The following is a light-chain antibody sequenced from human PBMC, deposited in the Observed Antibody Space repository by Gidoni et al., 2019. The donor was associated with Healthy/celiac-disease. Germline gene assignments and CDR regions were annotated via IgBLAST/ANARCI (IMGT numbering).Light chain of an antibody. CDR1: QSVSSN. CDR2: CAS. J-gene: IGKJ3*01. CDR3: QQYNNWPFT. V-gene: IGKV3-15*01. Sequence: EIVMTPSPATLAVSPGERATLSCRASQSVSSNLAWYQQKPGQAPRLLIYCASTRATGIPARFSGSGSGTEFTLTISSLQSEDFAVYYCQQYNNWPFTFXPXTKVDIK.